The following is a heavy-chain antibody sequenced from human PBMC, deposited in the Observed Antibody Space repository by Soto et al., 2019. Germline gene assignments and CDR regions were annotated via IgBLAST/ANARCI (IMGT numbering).Heavy chain of an antibody. V-gene: IGHV4-39*02. CDR1: GGSISSGSYY. CDR3: ARDHYVYDILTGYGYYYGMDV. J-gene: IGHJ6*02. CDR2: IYDSGST. Sequence: SETLSLTFTVSGGSISSGSYYWGWIRQPPGKGLEWIGSIYDSGSTSYNPTLKSRVTISVDTSKNQFSLKLSSVTAADTAVYYCARDHYVYDILTGYGYYYGMDVWGQGTTVTVSS. D-gene: IGHD3-9*01.